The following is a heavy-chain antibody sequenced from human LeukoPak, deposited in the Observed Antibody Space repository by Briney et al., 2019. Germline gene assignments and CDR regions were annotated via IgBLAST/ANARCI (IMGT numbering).Heavy chain of an antibody. CDR3: ATKPHCPSDH. CDR2: ISGSGGST. J-gene: IGHJ4*02. Sequence: GGSLSLYCAASGFTLSSYAMSWVRQAPGKGLEWVSAISGSGGSTYYADSVKGRFTISRDRAKNSPFLQLSSLSAQGTAVYFWATKPHCPSDHGGQGSLVTV. CDR1: GFTLSSYA. V-gene: IGHV3-23*01. D-gene: IGHD2-21*01.